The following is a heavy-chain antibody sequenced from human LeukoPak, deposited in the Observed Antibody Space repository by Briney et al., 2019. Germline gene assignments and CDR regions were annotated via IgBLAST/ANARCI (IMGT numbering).Heavy chain of an antibody. Sequence: PGGSLRLSCAASGFTFSSYGMHWVRQAPGKGLEWVAFIRHDGSNKYYADSVKGRFTISRDNSKNTLYLQMNSLRAEDTAVYYCSRQLRFLGYYFDYWGQGTLVTVSS. J-gene: IGHJ4*02. CDR3: SRQLRFLGYYFDY. CDR2: IRHDGSNK. D-gene: IGHD3-3*01. CDR1: GFTFSSYG. V-gene: IGHV3-30*02.